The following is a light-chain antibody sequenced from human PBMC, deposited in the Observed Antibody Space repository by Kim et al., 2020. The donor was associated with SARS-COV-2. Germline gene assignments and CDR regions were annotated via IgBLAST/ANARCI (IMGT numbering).Light chain of an antibody. V-gene: IGLV3-1*01. CDR2: QDT. CDR3: QAWDSSTAV. J-gene: IGLJ2*01. Sequence: SVHPEQKASLTGSRYQFWDKYACWYQQKPCQSPVLDIYQDTKRPSDITERFSHSNSVNPATLTLSRTQATDAADYYCQAWDSSTAVFGGGTQLTVL. CDR1: QFWDKY.